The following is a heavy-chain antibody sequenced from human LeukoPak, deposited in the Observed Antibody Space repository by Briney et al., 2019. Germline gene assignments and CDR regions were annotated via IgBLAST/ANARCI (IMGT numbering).Heavy chain of an antibody. V-gene: IGHV1-69*06. J-gene: IGHJ4*02. CDR2: IIPIFGTA. CDR3: ATETSGYSSGWFFDY. D-gene: IGHD6-19*01. Sequence: SVKVSCKASGGTFSSYAISWVRQAPGQGLEWMGGIIPIFGTANYAQKFQGRVTMTEDTSTDTAYMELSSLRSEDTAVYYCATETSGYSSGWFFDYWGQGTLVTVSS. CDR1: GGTFSSYA.